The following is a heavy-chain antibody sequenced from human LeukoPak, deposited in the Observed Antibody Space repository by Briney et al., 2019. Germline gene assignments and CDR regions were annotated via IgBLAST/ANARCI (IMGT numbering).Heavy chain of an antibody. CDR2: FDPEDGET. J-gene: IGHJ4*02. V-gene: IGHV1-24*01. D-gene: IGHD3-10*01. CDR1: GYTLTELS. CDR3: ARPNYGSGSYDFDY. Sequence: ASVKVSCKVSGYTLTELSMHWVRQAPGKGLEWMGGFDPEDGETIYAQKFQGRVTMTRNTSISTAYMELSSLRSEDTAVYYCARPNYGSGSYDFDYWGQGTLVTVSS.